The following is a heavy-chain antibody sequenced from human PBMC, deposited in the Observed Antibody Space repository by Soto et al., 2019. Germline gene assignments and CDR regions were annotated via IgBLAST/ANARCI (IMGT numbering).Heavy chain of an antibody. D-gene: IGHD2-15*01. CDR3: ARGLILDDLYCSGGSCYSPHDAFDI. Sequence: SETLSLTCAVYGGSFSGYYWSWICQPPGKGLEWIGEINHSGSTNYNPSLKSRVTISVDTSKNQFSLKLSSVTAADTAVYYCARGLILDDLYCSGGSCYSPHDAFDIWGQGTMVTVSS. J-gene: IGHJ3*02. V-gene: IGHV4-34*01. CDR1: GGSFSGYY. CDR2: INHSGST.